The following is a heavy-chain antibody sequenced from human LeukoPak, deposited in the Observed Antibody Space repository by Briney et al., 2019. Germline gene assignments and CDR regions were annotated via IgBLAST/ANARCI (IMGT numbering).Heavy chain of an antibody. V-gene: IGHV3-15*01. Sequence: GGSLRLSCDASGFTFSNAWMSWVRQAPGKGLEWVGRIKSKTDGGATDYAAPVKGRFTISRDDSKNTLYLQMNSLKTEDTAVYYCTTVFQPLGYCSSTSCYPNYWGQGTLVTVSS. CDR3: TTVFQPLGYCSSTSCYPNY. D-gene: IGHD2-2*01. CDR1: GFTFSNAW. J-gene: IGHJ4*02. CDR2: IKSKTDGGAT.